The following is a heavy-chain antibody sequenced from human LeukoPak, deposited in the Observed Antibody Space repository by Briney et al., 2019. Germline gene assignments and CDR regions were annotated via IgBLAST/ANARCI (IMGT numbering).Heavy chain of an antibody. Sequence: GGSLRLSCATSGFNFDRYTIRWVRHAPGKGLEWVSLAGWAGGTTFYSDSVRGRFTISRDSGRKSVYLQMNSLTTDDTAFYFCAKELDTMFFDYWGQGALVTVSS. CDR2: AGWAGGTT. J-gene: IGHJ4*02. CDR1: GFNFDRYT. V-gene: IGHV3-43*01. CDR3: AKELDTMFFDY. D-gene: IGHD3-10*02.